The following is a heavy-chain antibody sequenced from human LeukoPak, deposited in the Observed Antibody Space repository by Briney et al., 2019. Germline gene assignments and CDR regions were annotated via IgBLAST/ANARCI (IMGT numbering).Heavy chain of an antibody. D-gene: IGHD6-19*01. V-gene: IGHV1-69*13. J-gene: IGHJ4*02. CDR1: GGTFRNYA. CDR3: AGGHSSGWYWFDY. Sequence: SVKVSCKASGGTFRNYAISWVRQAPGQGLEWMGGIIPIFGTANYAQKFQGRVTITADESTSTAYMELSSLRSEDTAVYYCAGGHSSGWYWFDYWGQGTLVTVSS. CDR2: IIPIFGTA.